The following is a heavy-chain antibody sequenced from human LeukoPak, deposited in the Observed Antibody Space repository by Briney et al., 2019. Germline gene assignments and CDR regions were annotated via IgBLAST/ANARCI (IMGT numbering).Heavy chain of an antibody. CDR2: ISAYNGNT. CDR3: ARGRGSVKQWLAPGRNAFDI. Sequence: ASVKVSCKASGYTFTSYGISWVRQAPGQGLEWMGWISAYNGNTNYAQKLQGRVTMTTDTSTSTAYMELRSLRSDDTAVYYCARGRGSVKQWLAPGRNAFDIWGQGTMVTVSS. CDR1: GYTFTSYG. D-gene: IGHD6-19*01. V-gene: IGHV1-18*01. J-gene: IGHJ3*02.